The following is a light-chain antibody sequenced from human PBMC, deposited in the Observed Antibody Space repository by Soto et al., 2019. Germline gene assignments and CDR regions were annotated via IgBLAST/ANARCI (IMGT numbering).Light chain of an antibody. J-gene: IGKJ1*01. V-gene: IGKV3-11*01. CDR1: QSVSSY. Sequence: EIVLTQSPATLSFSPGERATLSCRASQSVSSYLAWYQQKPGQAPRLLIYDASNRATGIPARFSGSGSGTDFTLTISSLEPEDFAVYYCQQRSNWPPWTFGQGTKVDI. CDR3: QQRSNWPPWT. CDR2: DAS.